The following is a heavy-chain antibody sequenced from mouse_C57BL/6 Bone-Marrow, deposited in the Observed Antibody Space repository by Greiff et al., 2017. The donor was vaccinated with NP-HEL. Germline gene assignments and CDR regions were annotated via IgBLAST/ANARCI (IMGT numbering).Heavy chain of an antibody. CDR2: ISNGGGST. D-gene: IGHD1-1*01. J-gene: IGHJ1*03. CDR3: ARQGTVVAYWYVDV. V-gene: IGHV5-12*01. Sequence: DVQLVESGGGLVQPGGSLKLSCAASGFTCSDYYMYWVRQTPEKRLEWVAYISNGGGSTYYPDTVKGRFTISRDNAKNTLYLQMSRLKSEDTAMYYCARQGTVVAYWYVDVWGTGTTVTVSS. CDR1: GFTCSDYY.